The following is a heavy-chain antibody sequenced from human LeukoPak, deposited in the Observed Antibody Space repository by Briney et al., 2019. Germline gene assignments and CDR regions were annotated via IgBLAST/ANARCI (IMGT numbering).Heavy chain of an antibody. CDR3: ARDSTIFGVVIMGGRWFDP. CDR1: GYTFTGYY. D-gene: IGHD3-3*01. CDR2: INPNSGGT. J-gene: IGHJ5*02. Sequence: GASVKVSCKASGYTFTGYYIHWVRQAPGQGLEWMGWINPNSGGTNYAQKFQGRVTMTRDTSISTAYMELSRLRSDDTAVYYCARDSTIFGVVIMGGRWFDPWGQGTLVTVSS. V-gene: IGHV1-2*02.